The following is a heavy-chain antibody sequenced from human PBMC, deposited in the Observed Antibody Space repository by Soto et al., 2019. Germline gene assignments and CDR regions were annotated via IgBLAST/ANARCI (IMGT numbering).Heavy chain of an antibody. V-gene: IGHV3-23*01. Sequence: EVQLLESGGGLARPGGSLRLSCVASGFIFSDYAMTWIRQAPGKGLEWVATISASGGNIEYTDSLKGRFTISRDNSKKTVYLQINGLTADDTXXXYCAKVAGGLGYFDLWGRGTLVTVSS. J-gene: IGHJ2*01. CDR3: AKVAGGLGYFDL. CDR2: ISASGGNI. D-gene: IGHD3-16*01. CDR1: GFIFSDYA.